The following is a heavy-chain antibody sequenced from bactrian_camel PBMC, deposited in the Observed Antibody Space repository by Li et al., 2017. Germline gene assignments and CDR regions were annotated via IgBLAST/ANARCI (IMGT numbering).Heavy chain of an antibody. Sequence: VQLVESGGGSVQAGGSLRLSCAAASGYSPVTLCMGWFRQVAGKGREGVAVVDSSQGESYTDSVKGRFTISQDNAKNTVYLQMNSLKPDDTATYYCAARTWFGTGACRLEESWYTLWGQGTQVTVS. CDR1: GYSPVTLC. CDR2: VDSSQGE. D-gene: IGHD1*01. J-gene: IGHJ4*01. CDR3: AARTWFGTGACRLEESWYTL. V-gene: IGHV3S42*01.